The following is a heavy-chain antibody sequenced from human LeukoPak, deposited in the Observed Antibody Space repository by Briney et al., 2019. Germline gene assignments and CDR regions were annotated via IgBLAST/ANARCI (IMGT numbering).Heavy chain of an antibody. Sequence: GGSLRLSCVGSGFTSIAYALTWARQAPGKGLEWVSGISGGGVTTYYADSVKGRFTISRDDSKNTLYLQMNSLRADDTAIYYCARNQQLGGHSYYYYGMDVWGQGTTVTVSS. V-gene: IGHV3-23*01. D-gene: IGHD3-16*01. J-gene: IGHJ6*02. CDR2: ISGGGVTT. CDR3: ARNQQLGGHSYYYYGMDV. CDR1: GFTSIAYA.